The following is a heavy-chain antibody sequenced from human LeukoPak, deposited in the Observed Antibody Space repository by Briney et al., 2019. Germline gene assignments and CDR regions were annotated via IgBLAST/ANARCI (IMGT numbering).Heavy chain of an antibody. J-gene: IGHJ4*02. CDR3: AKAGAVVVVAAKYFDY. CDR2: ISGSGGST. V-gene: IGHV3-23*01. CDR1: GFTFSSYA. Sequence: GGSLRLSCAAPGFTFSSYAMSWVRQAPGKGLEWVSAISGSGGSTYYADSVKGRFTISRDNSKNTLYLQMNSLRAEDTAVYYCAKAGAVVVVAAKYFDYWGQGTLVTVSS. D-gene: IGHD2-15*01.